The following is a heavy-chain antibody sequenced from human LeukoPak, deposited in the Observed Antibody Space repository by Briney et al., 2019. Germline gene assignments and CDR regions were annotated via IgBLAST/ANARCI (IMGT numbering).Heavy chain of an antibody. V-gene: IGHV4-59*01. CDR1: GGSISSYY. CDR2: IYCSGST. Sequence: SETLSLTCTVSGGSISSYYWSWIRQPPGKGLEWIGYIYCSGSTNYNPSLKSRVTISVDTSKNQFSLKLSSVTAADTAVYYCAIYYYDSSGYYLPTDYWGQGTLVTVSS. J-gene: IGHJ4*02. D-gene: IGHD3-22*01. CDR3: AIYYYDSSGYYLPTDY.